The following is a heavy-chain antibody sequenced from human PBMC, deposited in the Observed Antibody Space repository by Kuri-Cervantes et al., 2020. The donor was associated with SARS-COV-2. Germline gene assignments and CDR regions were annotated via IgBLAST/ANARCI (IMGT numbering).Heavy chain of an antibody. CDR3: ARVSYDILTGYYLSPTFDY. CDR1: GVSVSGGTYY. J-gene: IGHJ4*02. CDR2: IYHSGST. D-gene: IGHD3-9*01. Sequence: SETLSLTCAVSGVSVSGGTYYWSWIRQPAGKGLEWIGSIYHSGSTYYNPSLKSRVTISVDTSKNQFSLKLSSVTAADTAVYYCARVSYDILTGYYLSPTFDYWGQGTLVTVSS. V-gene: IGHV4-61*10.